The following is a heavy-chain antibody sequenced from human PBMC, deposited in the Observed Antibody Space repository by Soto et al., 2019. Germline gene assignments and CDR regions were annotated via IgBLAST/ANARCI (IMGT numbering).Heavy chain of an antibody. CDR1: GFTFSSYA. V-gene: IGHV3-23*01. D-gene: IGHD4-17*01. J-gene: IGHJ4*02. CDR3: AKCRAKRPPYGDNDY. CDR2: ISGSGGST. Sequence: PGGSLRLSCAASGFTFSSYAMSWVRQAPGKGLEWVSAISGSGGSTYYADSVKGRFTISRDNSKNTLNLQMNSLRAEDTAVYYCAKCRAKRPPYGDNDYWGQGTLVTVSS.